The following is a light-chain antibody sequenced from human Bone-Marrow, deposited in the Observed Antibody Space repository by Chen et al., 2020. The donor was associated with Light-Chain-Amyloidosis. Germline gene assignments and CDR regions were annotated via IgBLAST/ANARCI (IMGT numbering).Light chain of an antibody. CDR2: AAS. CDR3: QQTYSTWT. CDR1: QTISGSY. Sequence: DIQMTQSLSSLSASVGDVVSIACRASQTISGSYLNWYQQHPGGAPKLLIYAASTLQSGVPSRFRGGGSGTDFFLTIDSLQHEDVATYFCQQTYSTWTFGQGTKVEIK. J-gene: IGKJ1*01. V-gene: IGKV1-39*01.